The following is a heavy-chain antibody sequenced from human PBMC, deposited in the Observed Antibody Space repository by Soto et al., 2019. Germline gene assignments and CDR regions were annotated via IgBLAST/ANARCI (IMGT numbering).Heavy chain of an antibody. V-gene: IGHV6-1*01. D-gene: IGHD2-2*01. CDR3: ARLGCSSTTCYVWDNWFDS. Sequence: SQTLSLTCVISGDSVSSNSAAWNWIRQSPSRGLEWLGRTYYRSQWYNDYAVSVKGRIIINPDTSKNQFSLQLSSVTPEDTAVYYCARLGCSSTTCYVWDNWFDSWGLGTLVTVSS. J-gene: IGHJ5*01. CDR2: TYYRSQWYN. CDR1: GDSVSSNSAA.